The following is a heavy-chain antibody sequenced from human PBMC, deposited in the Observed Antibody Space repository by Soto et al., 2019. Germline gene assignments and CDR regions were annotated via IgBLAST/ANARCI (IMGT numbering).Heavy chain of an antibody. Sequence: EVQLLESGGGLVQPGGSLRLFCEASGFTFSNYAMTWVRQAPGKGLEWVSTITNSGSTYYGDTVRCSFTISRDNSKTTIYLQMNSLRDEDTTIYYCARTDKFNSQSSGWANRFDYWGQGTLVTVSS. CDR2: ITNSGST. CDR1: GFTFSNYA. CDR3: ARTDKFNSQSSGWANRFDY. V-gene: IGHV3-23*01. D-gene: IGHD6-19*01. J-gene: IGHJ4*02.